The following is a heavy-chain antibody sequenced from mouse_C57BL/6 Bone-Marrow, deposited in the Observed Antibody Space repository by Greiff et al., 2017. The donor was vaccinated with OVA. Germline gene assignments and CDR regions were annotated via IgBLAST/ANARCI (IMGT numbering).Heavy chain of an antibody. CDR1: GFTFSDYY. CDR2: INYDGSST. V-gene: IGHV5-16*02. CDR3: ARRRYWYFDV. Sequence: EVQLVESEGGLVQPGSSMKLSCTASGFTFSDYYMAWVRQVPEKGLEWVANINYDGSSTYYLDSLKSRFIISRDNAKNILYLQMSSLKSEDTATDYCARRRYWYFDVWGTGTTVTVSS. J-gene: IGHJ1*03.